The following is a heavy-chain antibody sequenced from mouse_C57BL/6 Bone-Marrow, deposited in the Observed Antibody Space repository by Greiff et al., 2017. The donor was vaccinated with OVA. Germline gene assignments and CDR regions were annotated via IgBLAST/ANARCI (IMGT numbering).Heavy chain of an antibody. CDR2: IYPRSGNT. V-gene: IGHV1-81*01. CDR3: ARRARVTTVVATGDYYAMDY. D-gene: IGHD1-1*01. Sequence: VQLKESGAELARPGASVKLSCKASGYTFTSYGISWVKQRTGQGLEWIGEIYPRSGNTYYNEKFKGKATLTADKSSSTAYMELRSLTSEDSAVYFCARRARVTTVVATGDYYAMDYWGQGTSVTVSS. CDR1: GYTFTSYG. J-gene: IGHJ4*01.